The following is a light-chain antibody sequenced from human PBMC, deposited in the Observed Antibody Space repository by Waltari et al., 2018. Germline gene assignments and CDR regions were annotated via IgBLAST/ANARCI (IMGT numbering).Light chain of an antibody. CDR3: CSYAGTKTFWV. Sequence: SALPPPASVLGSPGRWIPIPSLGTNRDIGSYNFSSWYQHPPGKAPKLILYEVSKRPSGVSSRFSGSKSGNTASLTISWLQSDDEAEYSCCSYAGTKTFWVFGGGTKLTVL. V-gene: IGLV2-23*02. CDR2: EVS. J-gene: IGLJ3*02. CDR1: NRDIGSYNF.